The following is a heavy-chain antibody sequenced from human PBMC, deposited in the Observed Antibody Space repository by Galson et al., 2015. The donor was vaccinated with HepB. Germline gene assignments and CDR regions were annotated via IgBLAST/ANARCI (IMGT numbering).Heavy chain of an antibody. CDR3: ARDVGQESSAGDY. CDR1: GFTFSSYS. J-gene: IGHJ4*02. CDR2: ISSSSSYI. Sequence: SLRLSCAASGFTFSSYSMNWVRQAPGKGLEWVSSISSSSSYIYYADSVKGRFTISRDNAKNSLYLQMNSLRAEDTAVYYCARDVGQESSAGDYWGQGTLVTVSS. D-gene: IGHD3-10*01. V-gene: IGHV3-21*01.